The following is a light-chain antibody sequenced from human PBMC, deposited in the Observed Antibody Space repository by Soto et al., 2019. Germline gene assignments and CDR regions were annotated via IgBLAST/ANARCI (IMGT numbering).Light chain of an antibody. CDR2: DVS. CDR3: CSYTTSNTRQIV. CDR1: SSDVGGYNY. V-gene: IGLV2-14*01. Sequence: FVLTQPASVSGSPGQLITISCTGTSSDVGGYNYVSWYQQQPGKAPKFMIYDVSNRPSGVSNRFSGSKSGNTASLTISGLQAEDEADYYCCSYTTSNTRQIVFGTGTKVTVL. J-gene: IGLJ1*01.